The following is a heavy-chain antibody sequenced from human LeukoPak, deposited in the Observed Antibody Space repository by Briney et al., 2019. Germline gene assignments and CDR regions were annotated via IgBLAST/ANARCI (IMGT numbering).Heavy chain of an antibody. J-gene: IGHJ6*02. V-gene: IGHV1-8*01. Sequence: GASVKVSCKASGYTFTSYDINWVRQAPGQGLEWMGWMNPNSGNTGYAQEFQGRVTITRNTSISTAYMELSSLRSEDTAVYYCASDGDYPYSYGMDVWGQGTTVTVSS. CDR1: GYTFTSYD. D-gene: IGHD4-17*01. CDR3: ASDGDYPYSYGMDV. CDR2: MNPNSGNT.